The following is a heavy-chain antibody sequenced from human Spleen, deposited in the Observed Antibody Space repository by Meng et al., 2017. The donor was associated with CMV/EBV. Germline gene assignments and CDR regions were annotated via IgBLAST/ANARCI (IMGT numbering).Heavy chain of an antibody. CDR3: ARVETLPNIYDFWSGYYPENYYYYGMDV. V-gene: IGHV3-7*01. Sequence: GGSLRLSCEASEFTFRRSWMSWVSQAPGGGLEWVANINQDGSEKYYGDSVKSRFTISRDNAKNSLYLQMNCLSAEDTAVYYCARVETLPNIYDFWSGYYPENYYYYGMDVWSQGTTVTVSS. J-gene: IGHJ6*02. CDR2: INQDGSEK. D-gene: IGHD3-3*01. CDR1: EFTFRRSW.